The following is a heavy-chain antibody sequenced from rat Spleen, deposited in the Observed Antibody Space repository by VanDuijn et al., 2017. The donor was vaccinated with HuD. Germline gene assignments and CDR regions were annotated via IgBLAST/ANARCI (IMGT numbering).Heavy chain of an antibody. J-gene: IGHJ2*01. Sequence: EVQLVESGGGLVQPGRSLKLSCAASGFTFNNYGMTWIRQAPGKGLEWVASISSGAGNTYFRNSVKGRFPISRDDAKNTLYLQMDSLRSEDTATYYCARETGYNSYFDYWGQGVLVTVSS. CDR1: GFTFNNYG. D-gene: IGHD1-4*01. CDR3: ARETGYNSYFDY. V-gene: IGHV5S13*01. CDR2: ISSGAGNT.